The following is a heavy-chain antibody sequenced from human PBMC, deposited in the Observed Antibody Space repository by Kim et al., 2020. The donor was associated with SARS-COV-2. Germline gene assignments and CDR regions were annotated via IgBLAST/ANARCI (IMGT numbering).Heavy chain of an antibody. Sequence: ASVKVSCKASGYTFTSYDINWVRQATGQGLEWMGWMNPNSGNTGYAQKFQGRVTMTRNTSISTAYMELSSLRSEDTAVYYCARGSLKKGYYYMTSGAKGPRSPSP. V-gene: IGHV1-8*01. J-gene: IGHJ6*03. CDR2: MNPNSGNT. CDR1: GYTFTSYD. CDR3: ARGSLKKGYYYMTS.